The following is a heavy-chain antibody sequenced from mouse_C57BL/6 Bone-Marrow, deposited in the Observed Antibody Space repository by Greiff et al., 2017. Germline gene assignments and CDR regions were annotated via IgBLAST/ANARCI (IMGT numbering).Heavy chain of an antibody. Sequence: QVTLKESGPGILQPSQTLSLTCSFSGFSLSTFGMGVGWIRQPSGKGLDWLAHIWWDDDKYYNPALKSRLTISKDTSKNQVFLKIANVDTADTATYYCARPHYSNFYYAMDYWGQGTSVTVSS. CDR2: IWWDDDK. CDR1: GFSLSTFGMG. D-gene: IGHD2-5*01. J-gene: IGHJ4*01. CDR3: ARPHYSNFYYAMDY. V-gene: IGHV8-8*01.